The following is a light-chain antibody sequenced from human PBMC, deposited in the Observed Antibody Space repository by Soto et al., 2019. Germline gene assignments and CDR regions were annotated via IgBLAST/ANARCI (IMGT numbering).Light chain of an antibody. J-gene: IGKJ1*01. V-gene: IGKV3-20*01. CDR2: GAS. Sequence: EIVMTQSPGTLSLSPGERATLSCRASQSVSSSYLAWYQQKPGQAPRLLIYGASSRATGIPDRFSGSGSGTDLTLTISRLEPEDFAEYYCQQYGSSPLTFGQGTKVEIK. CDR3: QQYGSSPLT. CDR1: QSVSSSY.